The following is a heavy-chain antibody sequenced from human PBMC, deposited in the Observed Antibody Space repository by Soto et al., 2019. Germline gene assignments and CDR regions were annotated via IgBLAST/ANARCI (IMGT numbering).Heavy chain of an antibody. CDR2: INPSGGST. V-gene: IGHV1-46*01. CDR3: ARITMITFGGLIVPPYYYYGMDC. D-gene: IGHD3-16*02. CDR1: GYTFTSYY. Sequence: ASVKVSCKASGYTFTSYYMHWVRQAPGQGLEWMGIINPSGGSTSYAQKFQGRVTMTRDTSTSTVYMELSSLRSEDTAVYYCARITMITFGGLIVPPYYYYGMDCCGQGTTVTVSS. J-gene: IGHJ6*02.